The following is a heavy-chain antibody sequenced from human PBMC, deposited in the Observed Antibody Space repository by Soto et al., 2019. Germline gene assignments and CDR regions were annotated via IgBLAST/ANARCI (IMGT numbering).Heavy chain of an antibody. CDR1: GFTFSSYA. CDR2: ISGSGGST. CDR3: ANDSRLAVARTMFDS. Sequence: PGGSLILSCAASGFTFSSYAMSWVRQAPGKGLEWVSAISGSGGSTYYADSVKGRFTISRDNSKNTLYLQMNSLRAEDTAVYYCANDSRLAVARTMFDSWGQGSLVIVSS. V-gene: IGHV3-23*01. D-gene: IGHD6-19*01. J-gene: IGHJ5*01.